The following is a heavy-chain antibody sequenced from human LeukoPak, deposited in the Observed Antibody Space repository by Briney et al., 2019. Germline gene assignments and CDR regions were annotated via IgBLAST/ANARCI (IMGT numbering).Heavy chain of an antibody. J-gene: IGHJ4*02. V-gene: IGHV3-48*01. CDR2: ISSGSTTI. Sequence: GGSLRLSCATSGFTLSSYSMNWVRQAPGKGLEWVSYISSGSTTIYYADSVKGRFTISRDNSNDTLYLQMTSLRAEDSAVYYCATNYYDSSGYYPDFDYWGQGAPVTVSS. CDR3: ATNYYDSSGYYPDFDY. D-gene: IGHD3-22*01. CDR1: GFTLSSYS.